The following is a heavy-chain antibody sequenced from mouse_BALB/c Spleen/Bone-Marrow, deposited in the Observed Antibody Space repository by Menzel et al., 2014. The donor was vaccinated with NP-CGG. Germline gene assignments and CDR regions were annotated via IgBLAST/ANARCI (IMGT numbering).Heavy chain of an antibody. Sequence: QVQLKESGAELVRPGASVTLSCEASGYTFTDYEMHWVKQTPVHGLEWIGAIDPETGGTAYNQKFKGKATLTADKSSSTAYMELRSLTSEDSAVYYCTRGGNFIITVVVDFDYWGQGTTLTVSS. V-gene: IGHV1-15*01. J-gene: IGHJ2*01. CDR3: TRGGNFIITVVVDFDY. CDR2: IDPETGGT. CDR1: GYTFTDYE. D-gene: IGHD1-1*01.